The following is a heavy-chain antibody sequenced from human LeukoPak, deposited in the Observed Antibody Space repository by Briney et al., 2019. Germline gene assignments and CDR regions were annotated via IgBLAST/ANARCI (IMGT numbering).Heavy chain of an antibody. Sequence: GGSLRLSCAASGFTFSSYGMHWVRQAPGKGLEWVSAISGSGGSTYYADSVKGRFTISRDNSKNTLYLQMNSLRAEDTAVYYCARELDAGTFDYWGQGTLVTVSS. CDR1: GFTFSSYG. J-gene: IGHJ4*02. D-gene: IGHD6-13*01. V-gene: IGHV3-23*01. CDR2: ISGSGGST. CDR3: ARELDAGTFDY.